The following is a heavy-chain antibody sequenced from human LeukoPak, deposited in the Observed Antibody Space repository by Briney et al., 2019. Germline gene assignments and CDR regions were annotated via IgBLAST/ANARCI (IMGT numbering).Heavy chain of an antibody. D-gene: IGHD5-12*01. V-gene: IGHV3-7*01. Sequence: GGSLTLSCAASGFTFSSYWMSWVRQAPGKGLEWVANIKQDGSEKYYVDSVKGRFTIYRDNAKNSLYLQMNSLRAEDTAVYYCARVGRWLRVPYFDYWGQGTLVTVSS. J-gene: IGHJ4*02. CDR3: ARVGRWLRVPYFDY. CDR2: IKQDGSEK. CDR1: GFTFSSYW.